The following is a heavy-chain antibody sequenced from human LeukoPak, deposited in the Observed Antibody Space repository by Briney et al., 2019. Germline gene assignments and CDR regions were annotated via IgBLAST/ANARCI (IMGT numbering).Heavy chain of an antibody. CDR3: ARDYEDCSGGSCYSRGFDY. CDR1: GYTFTSYG. D-gene: IGHD2-15*01. CDR2: ISAYNGNT. Sequence: ASVKVPCKASGYTFTSYGISWVRQAPGQGLEWMGWISAYNGNTNYAQKLQGRVTMTTDTSTSTAYMELRSLRSDDTAVYYCARDYEDCSGGSCYSRGFDYWGQGTLVTVSS. V-gene: IGHV1-18*01. J-gene: IGHJ4*02.